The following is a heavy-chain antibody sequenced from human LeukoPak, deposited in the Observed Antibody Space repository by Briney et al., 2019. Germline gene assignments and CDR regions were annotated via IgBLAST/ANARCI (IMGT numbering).Heavy chain of an antibody. D-gene: IGHD2-15*01. V-gene: IGHV4-4*07. CDR1: GGSITNYY. J-gene: IGHJ3*02. Sequence: PSETLSLTCTVSGGSITNYYWSWIRQPAGKGLEWIGRIYTSGSTNYNPSLKSRVTMSVDTSRNQFSLKLNSVTAADTAVYFCARGSATDAFDIWGRGTMVTVSS. CDR2: IYTSGST. CDR3: ARGSATDAFDI.